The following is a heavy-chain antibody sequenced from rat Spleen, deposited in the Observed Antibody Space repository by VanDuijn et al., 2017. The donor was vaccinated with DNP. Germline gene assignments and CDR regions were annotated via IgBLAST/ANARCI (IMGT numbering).Heavy chain of an antibody. CDR3: AKAGGYSPWYFDY. D-gene: IGHD1-11*01. V-gene: IGHV5-20*01. CDR1: GFTFGDYH. CDR2: ISHDAAIT. J-gene: IGHJ2*01. Sequence: EVQLVESGGGLVQPGRSLKLSCTTSGFTFGDYHMAWVRQAPTKGLEWVAVISHDAAITYYRDSVKGRFTISRDNAKSTLYLQMDSLRSEETATYYCAKAGGYSPWYFDYWGQGVMVTVSS.